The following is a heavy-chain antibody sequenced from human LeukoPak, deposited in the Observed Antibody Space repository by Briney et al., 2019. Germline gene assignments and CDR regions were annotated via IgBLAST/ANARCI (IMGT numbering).Heavy chain of an antibody. J-gene: IGHJ4*02. CDR1: GGTFSSYA. Sequence: SVKVSCKASGGTFSSYAISWVRQAPGQGLEWMGGIIPIFGTANYAQKFQGRVTITTDESTSTAYMELSSLRSEDTAVYYCARNKEYSYGFDYWGQGALVTVSS. D-gene: IGHD5-18*01. CDR2: IIPIFGTA. CDR3: ARNKEYSYGFDY. V-gene: IGHV1-69*05.